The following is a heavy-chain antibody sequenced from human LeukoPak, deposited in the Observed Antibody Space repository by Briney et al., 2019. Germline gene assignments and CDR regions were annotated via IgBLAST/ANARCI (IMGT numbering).Heavy chain of an antibody. CDR3: ARPRGLGSGWPIDY. D-gene: IGHD6-19*01. Sequence: ASVKVSCKASGYTFTSYAMHWVRQAPGQRLEWMGWINAGNGNTKYSQKFQGRVTITRDTSASTAYMELSSLRSEDTAVYYYARPRGLGSGWPIDYWGQGTLVTVSS. CDR1: GYTFTSYA. V-gene: IGHV1-3*01. CDR2: INAGNGNT. J-gene: IGHJ4*02.